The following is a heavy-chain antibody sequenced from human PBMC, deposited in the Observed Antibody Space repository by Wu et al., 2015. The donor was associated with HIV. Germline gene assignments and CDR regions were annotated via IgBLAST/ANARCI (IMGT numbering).Heavy chain of an antibody. J-gene: IGHJ4*02. V-gene: IGHV1-2*02. CDR2: INPNNGGT. D-gene: IGHD2-21*01. Sequence: QVQLVQSGAEVKKPGASVKVSCKASGYTFIDYYMHWVRQAPGQGLEWMGWINPNNGGTNYAQKFQGRVTMTRDTSISTAYMELSRLRSDDTAVYYCARGNGCCGGDCYSRSSFADYWGQGTLVTVSS. CDR1: GYTFIDYY. CDR3: ARGNGCCGGDCYSRSSFADY.